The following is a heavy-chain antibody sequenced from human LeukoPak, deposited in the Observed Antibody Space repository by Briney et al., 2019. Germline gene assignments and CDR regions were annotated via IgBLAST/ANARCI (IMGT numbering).Heavy chain of an antibody. CDR2: LPYDENVADRGIP. J-gene: IGHJ5*01. CDR1: GDSITNSGWS. Sequence: PSETLSLTCFVSGDSITNSGWSWGCVRQPPGKGLEWIGTLPYDENVADRGIPSYNPSLTRRVTISAGTSKNHLSLTVNSVTAADTASYYCARLTLTGVGGRGWFDSWGQGALVIVSS. CDR3: ARLTLTGVGGRGWFDS. D-gene: IGHD3-3*01. V-gene: IGHV4-39*02.